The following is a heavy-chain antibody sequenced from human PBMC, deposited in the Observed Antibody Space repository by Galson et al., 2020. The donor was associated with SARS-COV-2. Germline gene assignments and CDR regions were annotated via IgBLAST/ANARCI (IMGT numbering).Heavy chain of an antibody. J-gene: IGHJ4*02. CDR3: ARAKKVLLWFGELWWYFDY. CDR1: GGSFSGYY. Sequence: SETLSLTCAVYGGSFSGYYWSWIRQPPGKGLEWIGEINHSGSTNYNPSLKSRVTISVDTSKNQFSLKLSSVTAADTAVYYCARAKKVLLWFGELWWYFDYWGQGTLVTFSS. D-gene: IGHD3-10*01. V-gene: IGHV4-34*01. CDR2: INHSGST.